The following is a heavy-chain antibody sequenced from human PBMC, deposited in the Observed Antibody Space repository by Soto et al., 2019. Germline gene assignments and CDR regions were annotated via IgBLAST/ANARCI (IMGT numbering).Heavy chain of an antibody. Sequence: ASVKVSCKASGYTFTGYYMHWVRQAPGQGLEWMGWINPNSGGTNYAQKFQGRVTMTRDTSISTAYMELSRLRSDDTAVYYCARVPNYDSSGYYVDYWGQGTLVTVSS. V-gene: IGHV1-2*02. CDR2: INPNSGGT. D-gene: IGHD3-22*01. CDR1: GYTFTGYY. J-gene: IGHJ4*02. CDR3: ARVPNYDSSGYYVDY.